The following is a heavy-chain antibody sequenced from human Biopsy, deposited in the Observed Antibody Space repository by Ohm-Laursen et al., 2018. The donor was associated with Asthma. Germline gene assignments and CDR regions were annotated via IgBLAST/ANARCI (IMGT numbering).Heavy chain of an antibody. D-gene: IGHD3-9*01. CDR2: INAGDGNT. CDR1: GYTFIHFA. J-gene: IGHJ3*01. V-gene: IGHV1-3*01. CDR3: ARTYYDFLTGQVNDAFAL. Sequence: GASVKVSCKASGYTFIHFAIHWVRQAPGQRLEWIGWINAGDGNTKYSQKFQGRVTITRDTSASTAHMDLRSLRSEDTAMYYCARTYYDFLTGQVNDAFALWGQGTMVTVSS.